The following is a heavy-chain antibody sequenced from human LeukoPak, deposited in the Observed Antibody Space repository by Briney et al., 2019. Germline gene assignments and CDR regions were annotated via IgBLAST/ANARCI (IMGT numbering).Heavy chain of an antibody. CDR1: GFTFDDYA. D-gene: IGHD3-22*01. J-gene: IGHJ4*02. CDR3: AKDINSSGYYVFDY. Sequence: GGSLRLSCAASGFTFDDYAMHWVRQAPGKGLEWVSGISWNSGSIGYADSVKGRFTISRDNAKNSLYLQMNSLRAEDTALCYCAKDINSSGYYVFDYWGQGTLVTVSS. V-gene: IGHV3-9*01. CDR2: ISWNSGSI.